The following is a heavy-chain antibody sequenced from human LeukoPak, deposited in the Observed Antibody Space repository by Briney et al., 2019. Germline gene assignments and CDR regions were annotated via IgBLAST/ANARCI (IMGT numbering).Heavy chain of an antibody. J-gene: IGHJ6*03. CDR1: GGSFSGHY. Sequence: SETLSLTCAVYGGSFSGHYWSWIRQPPGKGLEWIGEIIHSGSTNYNPSLTSRVTISVDTSKNHFSLRLSSVTAADTAVYYCAREDIVVVPAAMPADYYYYMDVWGKGTTVTISS. V-gene: IGHV4-34*12. CDR2: IIHSGST. D-gene: IGHD2-2*01. CDR3: AREDIVVVPAAMPADYYYYMDV.